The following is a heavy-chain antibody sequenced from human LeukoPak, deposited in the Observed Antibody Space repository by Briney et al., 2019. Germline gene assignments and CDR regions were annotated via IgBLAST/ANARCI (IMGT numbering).Heavy chain of an antibody. CDR3: ARASHYDSSGYYFGY. D-gene: IGHD3-22*01. CDR1: GFTFSSYA. CDR2: ISYDGSNK. V-gene: IGHV3-30*04. Sequence: GGSLRLSCAASGFTFSSYAMHWVRQAPGKGLEWVAIISYDGSNKYYADSVKGRFTISRDNSKNTLYLQMNSLRAEDTAVYYCARASHYDSSGYYFGYWGQGTLVTVSS. J-gene: IGHJ4*02.